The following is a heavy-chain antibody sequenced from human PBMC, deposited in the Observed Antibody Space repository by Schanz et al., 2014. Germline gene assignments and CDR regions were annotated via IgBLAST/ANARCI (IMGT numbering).Heavy chain of an antibody. CDR1: GFTFSTYW. Sequence: EVQLVESGGGLVQPGGSLRLSCAASGFTFSTYWMSWVRQAPGKGLEWVANIKQDESERSYVESVKGRFTISRDNAKNSPYLQMNSLSAEDTAVYYCARATGGYYPLDYWGQGTPVTVSS. CDR3: ARATGGYYPLDY. CDR2: IKQDESER. D-gene: IGHD3-3*01. J-gene: IGHJ4*02. V-gene: IGHV3-7*01.